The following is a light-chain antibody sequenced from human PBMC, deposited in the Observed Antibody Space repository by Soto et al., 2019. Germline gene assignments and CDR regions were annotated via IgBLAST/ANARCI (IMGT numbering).Light chain of an antibody. J-gene: IGKJ1*01. CDR3: MQALQTRT. Sequence: EIVMTQSPLTLPVTPGEPASISCRSSQSLLYNNTYNYLDWYVQKPGQSPQLLIYFGSNRAPGVPDRFSGSGSGTDFTLKISRVEAEDVGVYYCMQALQTRTFGQGTKVDIK. V-gene: IGKV2-28*01. CDR1: QSLLYNNTYNY. CDR2: FGS.